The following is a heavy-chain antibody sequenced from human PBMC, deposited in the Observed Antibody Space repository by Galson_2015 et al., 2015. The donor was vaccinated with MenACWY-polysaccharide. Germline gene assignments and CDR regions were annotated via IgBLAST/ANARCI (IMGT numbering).Heavy chain of an antibody. CDR2: ISWNSGSI. J-gene: IGHJ4*02. CDR3: AKASRDGYNYPDY. CDR1: GFTFDDHA. V-gene: IGHV3-9*01. Sequence: SLRLSCAASGFTFDDHAMHWVRQAPGKGLEWVSGISWNSGSIGYADSVKGRFTISRDNAKNSLYLQMNSLRAEDTALYYCAKASRDGYNYPDYWGQGTLVTVSS. D-gene: IGHD5-24*01.